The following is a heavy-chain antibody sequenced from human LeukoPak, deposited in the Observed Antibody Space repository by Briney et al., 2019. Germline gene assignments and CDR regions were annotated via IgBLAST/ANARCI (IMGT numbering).Heavy chain of an antibody. J-gene: IGHJ4*02. V-gene: IGHV3-53*01. CDR3: ARMTWGFDY. D-gene: IGHD3-16*01. CDR2: IYSGGST. CDR1: GFTFYNYS. Sequence: GGSLRLSCAASGFTFYNYSMNWVRQAPGKGLECVSVIYSGGSTYYADSVKGRFTMSRDNSKNTLYLQMNNLRAEDTAVYYCARMTWGFDYWGQGTLVTVSS.